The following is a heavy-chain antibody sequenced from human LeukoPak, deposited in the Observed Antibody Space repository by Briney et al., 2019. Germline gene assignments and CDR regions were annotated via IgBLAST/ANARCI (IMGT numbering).Heavy chain of an antibody. CDR3: ARVGYHGSGSFDY. J-gene: IGHJ4*02. CDR1: TFSFSNYE. Sequence: GGSLRLSCAASTFSFSNYEMNWVRQAPGQWLEWVSYISPTGYTIYYADSVKGRFTISRDSAKNSLYLQMSSLRAEDTAVYYCARVGYHGSGSFDYWGQGTLVTVSS. V-gene: IGHV3-48*03. CDR2: ISPTGYTI. D-gene: IGHD3-10*01.